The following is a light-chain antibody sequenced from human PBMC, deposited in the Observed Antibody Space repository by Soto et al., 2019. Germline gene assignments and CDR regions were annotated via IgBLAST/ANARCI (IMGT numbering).Light chain of an antibody. V-gene: IGLV2-14*03. CDR3: RSYTSASTLDV. J-gene: IGLJ1*01. CDR1: SSDIGGSNY. Sequence: QSVLTQPASVSGSPGQSITLSCTGTSSDIGGSNYVSWYQQLPGKVPNLIIYDVSNRPSGVSDRFSGSKSGNAACLTSSGLQAEDEAGYCCRSYTSASTLDVFGTGTTVTVL. CDR2: DVS.